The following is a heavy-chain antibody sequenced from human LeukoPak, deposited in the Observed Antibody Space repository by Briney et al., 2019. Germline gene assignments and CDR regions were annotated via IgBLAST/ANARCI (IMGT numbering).Heavy chain of an antibody. CDR3: ARDRIMTTVTQALDY. Sequence: GGSLRLSCAASGFTFSDYYMSWIRQAPGKGLEWVSYISSSGSTIYYADSVKGRFTISRDNAKNSLYLQMNSLRAEDTAVYYCARDRIMTTVTQALDYWGQGTLVTVSS. CDR1: GFTFSDYY. D-gene: IGHD4-17*01. J-gene: IGHJ4*02. V-gene: IGHV3-11*04. CDR2: ISSSGSTI.